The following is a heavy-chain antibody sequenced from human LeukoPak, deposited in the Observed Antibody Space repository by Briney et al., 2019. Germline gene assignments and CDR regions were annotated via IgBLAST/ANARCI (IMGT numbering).Heavy chain of an antibody. D-gene: IGHD6-19*01. CDR1: GFTFRSYG. J-gene: IGHJ4*02. CDR3: ARQWLVNG. CDR2: ISGSGTST. Sequence: GGSLRLSCAASGFTFRSYGMSWVRQAPGKGLEWVSAISGSGTSTYYADSVKGRFTISRDNSKNTLYLQMNSLRAEDTAVYYCARQWLVNGWGQGTLVTVSS. V-gene: IGHV3-23*01.